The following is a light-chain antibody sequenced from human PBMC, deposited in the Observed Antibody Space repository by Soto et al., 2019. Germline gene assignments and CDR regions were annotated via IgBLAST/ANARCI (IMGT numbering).Light chain of an antibody. Sequence: DVVMTQSPDSLAVSLGERATINCKSSQSVLYSSSNKNYLAWYQQKPGQPPKLLIYWASTQESGVPDRFSGIVSGTDCTLTIVRLLAEDVAVYYCQQYYNIPLSFGGGTKVEIK. CDR1: QSVLYSSSNKNY. CDR2: WAS. CDR3: QQYYNIPLS. V-gene: IGKV4-1*01. J-gene: IGKJ4*01.